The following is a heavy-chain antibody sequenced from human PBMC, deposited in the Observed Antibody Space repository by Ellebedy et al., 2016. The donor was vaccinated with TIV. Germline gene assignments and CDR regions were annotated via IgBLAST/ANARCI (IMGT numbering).Heavy chain of an antibody. CDR2: ISGSGGTT. J-gene: IGHJ4*02. CDR1: GFMFNTYA. CDR3: VRDFAGVNAFDY. V-gene: IGHV3-23*01. Sequence: GESLKISCAASGFMFNTYAMSWVRQAPGRGLKWVSTISGSGGTTYYVDSMKGRFTISRDNSKNTLFLQMSSLRSEDTAIYYCVRDFAGVNAFDYWGQGTLVTVSP. D-gene: IGHD2-21*01.